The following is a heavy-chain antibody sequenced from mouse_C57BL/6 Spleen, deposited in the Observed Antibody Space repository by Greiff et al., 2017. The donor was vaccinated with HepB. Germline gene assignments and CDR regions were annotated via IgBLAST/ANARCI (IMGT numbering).Heavy chain of an antibody. Sequence: LQQSGAELVRPGASVKMSCKASGYTFTSYNMHWVKQTPRQGLEWIGAIYPGNGDTSYNQKFKGKATLTVDKSSSTAYMQLSSLTSEDSAFYFCARITTVVDYYAMDYWGQGTSVTVSS. V-gene: IGHV1-12*01. CDR1: GYTFTSYN. J-gene: IGHJ4*01. CDR3: ARITTVVDYYAMDY. CDR2: IYPGNGDT. D-gene: IGHD1-1*01.